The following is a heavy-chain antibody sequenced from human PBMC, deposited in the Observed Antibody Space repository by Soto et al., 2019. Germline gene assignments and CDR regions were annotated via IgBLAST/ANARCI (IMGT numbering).Heavy chain of an antibody. CDR3: ARHRPQEDGSKKGFDY. Sequence: PSETLSLTCAVYGGSFSGYYWSWIRQPPGKGLEWIGEINHSGSTNYNPSLKSRVTISVDTSKNQFSLKLTSVTAADTALYYCARHRPQEDGSKKGFDYWGQGTPVTVSS. CDR1: GGSFSGYY. CDR2: INHSGST. V-gene: IGHV4-34*01. D-gene: IGHD6-6*01. J-gene: IGHJ4*02.